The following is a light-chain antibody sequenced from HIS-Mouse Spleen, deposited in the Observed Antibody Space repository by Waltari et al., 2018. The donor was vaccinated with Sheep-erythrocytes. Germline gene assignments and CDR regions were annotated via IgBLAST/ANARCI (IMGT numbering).Light chain of an antibody. J-gene: IGLJ2*01. Sequence: QSALTQPASVSGSPGQSITISCTGTSRDVGGYHYVSWYQQHPGKAPKPMIYEVSNRPSGVSNRFSGSKSGNTASLTISGLQAEDEADYYCSSYTSSSTQVFGGGTKLTVL. V-gene: IGLV2-14*01. CDR1: SRDVGGYHY. CDR2: EVS. CDR3: SSYTSSSTQV.